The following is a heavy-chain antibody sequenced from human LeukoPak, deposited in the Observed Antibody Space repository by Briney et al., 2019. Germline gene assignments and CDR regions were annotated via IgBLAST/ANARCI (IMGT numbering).Heavy chain of an antibody. CDR2: IYYSGST. CDR1: GGSISSSSYY. D-gene: IGHD6-13*01. Sequence: SETLSLTCTVSGGSISSSSYYWGWIRQPPGKGLEWIGSIYYSGSTNYNPSLKSRVTISVDTSKNQFSLKLSSVTAADTAVYYCGAAAGKVDYWGQGTLVTVSS. CDR3: GAAAGKVDY. V-gene: IGHV4-39*07. J-gene: IGHJ4*02.